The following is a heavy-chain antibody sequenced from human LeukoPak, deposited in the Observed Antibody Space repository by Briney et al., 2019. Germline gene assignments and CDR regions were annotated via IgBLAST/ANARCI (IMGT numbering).Heavy chain of an antibody. V-gene: IGHV4-34*01. J-gene: IGHJ3*02. CDR1: GFTFSTYG. CDR3: ARVTLAFDI. Sequence: GSLRLSCAASGFTFSTYGMHWIRQPPGKGLEWIGEINHSGNTYYNPSLKSRVTISEDTSKNQFSLKMSSVTAADTAVYYCARVTLAFDIWGQGTMVTVSS. CDR2: INHSGNT.